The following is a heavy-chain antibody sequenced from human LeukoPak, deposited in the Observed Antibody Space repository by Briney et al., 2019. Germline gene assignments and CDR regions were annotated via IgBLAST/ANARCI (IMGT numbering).Heavy chain of an antibody. J-gene: IGHJ3*02. CDR2: IKSKTDGGTT. CDR1: GFTFSNAW. Sequence: PGGSLRLSCAASGFTFSNAWMSWVRQAPGKGLEWIGRIKSKTDGGTTDYAAPVKGRFTISRDDSKNTLYLQMNSLKTEDTAVYYCTTASDYYDSSGYYLDAFDIWGQGTMVTVSS. V-gene: IGHV3-15*01. CDR3: TTASDYYDSSGYYLDAFDI. D-gene: IGHD3-22*01.